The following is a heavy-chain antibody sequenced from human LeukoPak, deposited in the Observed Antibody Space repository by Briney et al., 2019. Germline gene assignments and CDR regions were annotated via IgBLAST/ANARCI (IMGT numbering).Heavy chain of an antibody. CDR2: IYTSGST. D-gene: IGHD3-10*01. CDR1: GVSISTSRYY. J-gene: IGHJ6*03. V-gene: IGHV4-61*02. CDR3: ARVAGDYYGSGSYLYVPRNPQYYYYYYMDV. Sequence: PSETLSLTCTVSGVSISTSRYYWSWIRQPAGKGLEWIGRIYTSGSTNYNPSLKSRVTISVDTSKNQFSLKLSSVTAADTAVYYCARVAGDYYGSGSYLYVPRNPQYYYYYYMDVWGKGTTVTISS.